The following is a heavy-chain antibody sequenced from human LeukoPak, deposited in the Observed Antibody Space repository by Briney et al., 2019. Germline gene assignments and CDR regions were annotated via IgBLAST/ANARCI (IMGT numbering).Heavy chain of an antibody. CDR2: ISAYNGNT. J-gene: IGHJ6*02. CDR3: ARGYFSGGWYGYYYYGMDV. D-gene: IGHD6-19*01. CDR1: GYTFTSYG. Sequence: ASVKVSCKASGYTFTSYGISWVRQASGQGLEWMGWISAYNGNTNYAQKLQGRVTMTTDTSTSTAYMELRSLRSDDTAVYYCARGYFSGGWYGYYYYGMDVWGQGTTVTVSS. V-gene: IGHV1-18*01.